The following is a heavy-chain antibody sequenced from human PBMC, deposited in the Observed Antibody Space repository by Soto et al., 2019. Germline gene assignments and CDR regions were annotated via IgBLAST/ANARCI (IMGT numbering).Heavy chain of an antibody. CDR1: GYTFTGYY. D-gene: IGHD5-12*01. J-gene: IGHJ6*02. Sequence: ASVKVSFKASGYTFTGYYMHWVRQAPGQGLEWMGWINPNSGGTNYAQKFQGRVTMTRDTSISTAYMELSRLRSDDTAVYYCARGLDDSGYDPLAENYYYYGMDVWGQGTTVTVSS. CDR3: ARGLDDSGYDPLAENYYYYGMDV. CDR2: INPNSGGT. V-gene: IGHV1-2*02.